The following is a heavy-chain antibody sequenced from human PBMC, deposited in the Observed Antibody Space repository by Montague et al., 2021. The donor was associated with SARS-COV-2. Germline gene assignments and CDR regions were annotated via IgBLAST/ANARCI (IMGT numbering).Heavy chain of an antibody. V-gene: IGHV2-70*11. CDR3: ARTPYCYDSSGYYYGAFDL. J-gene: IGHJ3*01. D-gene: IGHD3-22*01. Sequence: PALVKPTQTLTLTCTFSGFSLSTSGMCVSWICQPPGKALEWLARIYWDDDKYYSTSLKSRLTISKDTSKNQVVLTMTNMDPVDTATYYCARTPYCYDSSGYYYGAFDLWGQGTMVTVSS. CDR1: GFSLSTSGMC. CDR2: IYWDDDK.